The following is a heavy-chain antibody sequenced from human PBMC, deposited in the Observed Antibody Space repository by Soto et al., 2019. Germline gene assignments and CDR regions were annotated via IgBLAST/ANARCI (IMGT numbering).Heavy chain of an antibody. J-gene: IGHJ4*02. CDR3: ARAQRTDYDSISPY. D-gene: IGHD3-22*01. V-gene: IGHV3-33*01. CDR1: GFTFSSYG. CDR2: IWYDGSNK. Sequence: HPGGSLRLSCAASGFTFSSYGMHWVRQAPGKGLEWVAVIWYDGSNKYYADSVKGRFTISRDNSKNTLYLQMNSLRAEDTAVYYCARAQRTDYDSISPYWGQGTLVTVSS.